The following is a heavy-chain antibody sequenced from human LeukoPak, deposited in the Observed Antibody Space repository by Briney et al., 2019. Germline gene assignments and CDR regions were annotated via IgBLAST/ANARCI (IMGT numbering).Heavy chain of an antibody. Sequence: GGSLRLSCAASGFTFSSYWMSWVRQPPGKGLEWVANIKQDGREKYYVDSVKGRFTISRDNAKNSLYLQMNSLRVEDTAVYSCAKTIGDYYYYYYMDVWGKGTTVTVSS. V-gene: IGHV3-7*01. CDR1: GFTFSSYW. CDR2: IKQDGREK. J-gene: IGHJ6*03. CDR3: AKTIGDYYYYYYMDV. D-gene: IGHD2-8*01.